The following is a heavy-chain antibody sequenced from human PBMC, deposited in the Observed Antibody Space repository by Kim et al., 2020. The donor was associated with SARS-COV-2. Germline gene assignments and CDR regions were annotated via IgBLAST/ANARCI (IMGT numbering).Heavy chain of an antibody. CDR3: AKDGPYCSSTSCVGGAGYYYYYYMDV. CDR2: ISGSGGST. J-gene: IGHJ6*03. V-gene: IGHV3-23*01. Sequence: GGSLRLSCAASGFTFSSYAMSWVRQAPGKGLEWVSAISGSGGSTYYADSVKGRFTISRDNSKNTLYLQMNSLRAEDTAVYYCAKDGPYCSSTSCVGGAGYYYYYYMDVWGKGTTVTVSS. CDR1: GFTFSSYA. D-gene: IGHD2-2*01.